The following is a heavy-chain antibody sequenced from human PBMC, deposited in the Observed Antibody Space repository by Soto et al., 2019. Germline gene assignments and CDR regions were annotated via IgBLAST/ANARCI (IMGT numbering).Heavy chain of an antibody. CDR1: GYTFTSYG. V-gene: IGHV1-18*01. J-gene: IGHJ3*02. CDR2: ISAYNGNT. CDR3: ARVEVRYDILTGYLDI. Sequence: QVQLVQSGAEVKKPGASVKVSCKASGYTFTSYGISWVRQAPGQGIEWMGWISAYNGNTTYAQKLQGRVTMTTDTSTSTGYMGLRSLRSDATAVYYCARVEVRYDILTGYLDIWGQGTMVTVSS. D-gene: IGHD3-9*01.